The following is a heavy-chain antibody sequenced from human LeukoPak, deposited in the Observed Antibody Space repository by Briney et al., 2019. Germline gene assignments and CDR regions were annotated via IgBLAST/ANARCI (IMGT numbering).Heavy chain of an antibody. D-gene: IGHD3-3*01. V-gene: IGHV3-23*01. CDR1: GFTFSSYA. CDR2: ISGSGGST. J-gene: IGHJ6*03. Sequence: GGSLRLSCAASGFTFSSYAMSWVRQAPGKGLEWVSAISGSGGSTYYADSVKGRFTISRDNSKNTLYLQMNSLRAEDTAVYYCAKGSYDFWSGLYYYYYYYMDVWGKGTTVTVSS. CDR3: AKGSYDFWSGLYYYYYYYMDV.